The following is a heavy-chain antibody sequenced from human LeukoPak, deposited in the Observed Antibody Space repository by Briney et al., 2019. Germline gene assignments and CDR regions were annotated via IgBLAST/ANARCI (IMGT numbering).Heavy chain of an antibody. V-gene: IGHV3-30*02. J-gene: IGHJ4*01. Sequence: AGGSLRPSCAASGFTFSNYAMSWVRQAPGKGPEWVAYIRFDGSITDYRDSVKGRFSISRDNSENTIYLQVSRLRDEDTAIYYCAKVPLRSAWKVFDYWGQGTLVTVSS. CDR1: GFTFSNYA. D-gene: IGHD1-1*01. CDR3: AKVPLRSAWKVFDY. CDR2: IRFDGSIT.